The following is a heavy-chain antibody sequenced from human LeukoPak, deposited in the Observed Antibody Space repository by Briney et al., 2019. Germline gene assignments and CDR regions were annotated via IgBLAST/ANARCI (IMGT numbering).Heavy chain of an antibody. CDR2: ISGSGGST. V-gene: IGHV3-23*01. J-gene: IGHJ6*02. CDR3: AKDPQYYDFWSGYYTGMDYYYGMDV. D-gene: IGHD3-3*01. CDR1: GFTFSSYA. Sequence: PGGSLRVSCAASGFTFSSYAMSWVRQAPGKGLEWVSAISGSGGSTYYADSVKGRFTISRDNSKNTLYLQMNSLRAEDTAVYYCAKDPQYYDFWSGYYTGMDYYYGMDVWGQGTTVTVSS.